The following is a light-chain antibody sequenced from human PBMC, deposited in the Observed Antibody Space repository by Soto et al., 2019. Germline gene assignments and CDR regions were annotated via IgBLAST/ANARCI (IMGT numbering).Light chain of an antibody. Sequence: AIRMTQSPSSLSASTGDRVTITCRASQGISSYLAWYQQKPGKAPKLLIYAASTLQRGVPSRFSGSVSGTDFTLTISCLQSEDFATYYCQQYYSYPLTFGGGTKVDIK. CDR1: QGISSY. J-gene: IGKJ4*01. CDR2: AAS. V-gene: IGKV1-8*01. CDR3: QQYYSYPLT.